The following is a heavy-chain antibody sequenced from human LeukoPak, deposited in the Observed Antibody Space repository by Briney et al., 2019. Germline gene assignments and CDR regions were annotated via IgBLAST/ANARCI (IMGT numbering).Heavy chain of an antibody. J-gene: IGHJ4*02. D-gene: IGHD6-19*01. CDR2: FDPEDGET. CDR3: ATGSSSGWYDLGNYFDY. CDR1: GYTLTELS. V-gene: IGHV1-24*01. Sequence: GASVKVSCKVSGYTLTELSMHWVRQAPGKGLEWMGGFDPEDGETIYAQKFQGRVTMTEDTSTDTAYMELSSLRSEDTAVYYCATGSSSGWYDLGNYFDYWGQGTLVTVSS.